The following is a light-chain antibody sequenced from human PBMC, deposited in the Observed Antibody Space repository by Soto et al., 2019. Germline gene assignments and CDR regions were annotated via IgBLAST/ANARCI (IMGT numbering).Light chain of an antibody. CDR1: QSVDSSF. CDR2: GAS. Sequence: EIVLTQSPGSLSLSPGERATLSCRASQSVDSSFFAWYQQKPGQAPRRLIYGASNRATGIPDRFSGSGSWTDFTLTISRLEPEDFAVYYCQQYVSSVTFGQGTKVEIK. J-gene: IGKJ1*01. V-gene: IGKV3-20*01. CDR3: QQYVSSVT.